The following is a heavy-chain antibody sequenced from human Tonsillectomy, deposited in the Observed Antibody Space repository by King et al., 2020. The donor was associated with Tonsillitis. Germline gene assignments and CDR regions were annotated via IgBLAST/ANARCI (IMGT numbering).Heavy chain of an antibody. D-gene: IGHD3-10*01. CDR1: GGTFSSFA. CDR3: ARDSPDVVRGTTRGYFDY. J-gene: IGHJ4*02. CDR2: IIPIFASA. V-gene: IGHV1-69*01. Sequence: VQLVESGPEVKKPGSSVKVSCKPSGGTFSSFAISWVRQAPGQGPEWMGGIIPIFASANYAQRFQGRVTITADESTSTAYMELNSLTSEDTAIYYCARDSPDVVRGTTRGYFDYWGQGTLVTVSS.